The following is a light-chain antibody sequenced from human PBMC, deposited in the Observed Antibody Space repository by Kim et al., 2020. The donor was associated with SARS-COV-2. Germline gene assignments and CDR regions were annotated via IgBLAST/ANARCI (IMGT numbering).Light chain of an antibody. CDR3: QSYDSSLSGYV. J-gene: IGLJ1*01. CDR2: GNS. Sequence: RVIISCTGSSSNNGAGYDVHWYQQLPGTAPKLLIYGNSNRPSGVPDRFSGSKSGTSASLAITGLQAEDEADYYCQSYDSSLSGYVFGTGTKVTVL. CDR1: SSNNGAGYD. V-gene: IGLV1-40*01.